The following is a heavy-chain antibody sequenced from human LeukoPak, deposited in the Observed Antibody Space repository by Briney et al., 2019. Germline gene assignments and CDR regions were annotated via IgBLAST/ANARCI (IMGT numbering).Heavy chain of an antibody. CDR2: IIPIFGTA. CDR3: ARGKGPIFGVVIIRHYYFDY. CDR1: GYTFTSYG. Sequence: SVKVSCKASGYTFTSYGISWVRQAPGQGLEWMGGIIPIFGTANYAQKFQGRVTITADKSTSTAYMELSSLRSEDTAVYYCARGKGPIFGVVIIRHYYFDYWGQGTLVTVSS. D-gene: IGHD3-3*01. V-gene: IGHV1-69*06. J-gene: IGHJ4*02.